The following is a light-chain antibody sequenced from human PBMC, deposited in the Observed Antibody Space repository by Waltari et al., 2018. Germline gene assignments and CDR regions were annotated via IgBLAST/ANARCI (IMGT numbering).Light chain of an antibody. J-gene: IGKJ2*01. CDR2: GAS. Sequence: EIVLTQSPATLSLSPGERATLSCRASQSVFTSVAWSQQEPGPAPRLLIFGASSRATGIPSRFSGSGSGTDFTLAISSLEPEDFAVYYCQQRSHWPPEYTFGQGTKLEIK. V-gene: IGKV3-11*01. CDR3: QQRSHWPPEYT. CDR1: QSVFTS.